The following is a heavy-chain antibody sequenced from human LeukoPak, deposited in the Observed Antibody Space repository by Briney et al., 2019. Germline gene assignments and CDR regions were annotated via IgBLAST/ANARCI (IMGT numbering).Heavy chain of an antibody. V-gene: IGHV3-23*01. J-gene: IGHJ4*02. CDR1: GFTFSSYA. CDR3: AKRPDRGGNPRGY. Sequence: GGSLRLSCAASGFTFSSYAMSWVRQAPGKGLEWVSAISGSGGSTYYADSVKGRFTISRDNSKNTLYLQMNSLRAEDTVVYYCAKRPDRGGNPRGYWGQGTLVTVSS. CDR2: ISGSGGST. D-gene: IGHD4-23*01.